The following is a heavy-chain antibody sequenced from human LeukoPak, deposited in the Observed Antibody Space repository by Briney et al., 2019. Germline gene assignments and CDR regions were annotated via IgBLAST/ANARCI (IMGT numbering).Heavy chain of an antibody. J-gene: IGHJ5*02. CDR3: ASLRVDSNWFDP. D-gene: IGHD2-15*01. V-gene: IGHV4-34*01. CDR1: GGSFSGYY. CDR2: INHSGNT. Sequence: SETPSLTCAVYGGSFSGYYWSWIRQPPGKGLEWIGEINHSGNTNYNPSLKSRVTISVDTSKNQFSLKLSSVTAADTAVYYCASLRVDSNWFDPWGQGTLVTVSS.